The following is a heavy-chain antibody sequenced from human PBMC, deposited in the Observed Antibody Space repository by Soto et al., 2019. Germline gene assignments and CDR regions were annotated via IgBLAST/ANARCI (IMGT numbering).Heavy chain of an antibody. CDR3: ARDRRYYDSSGYFSYGMDV. CDR2: IYYSGST. CDR1: GGSISSGGYY. V-gene: IGHV4-31*03. J-gene: IGHJ6*02. D-gene: IGHD3-22*01. Sequence: QVQLQESGPGLVKPSQTLSLTCTVSGGSISSGGYYWSWIRQHPGKGLEWIGYIYYSGSTYYNPSLKSRVTISVDTSKNPFSLKLSSVTAADTAVYYCARDRRYYDSSGYFSYGMDVWGQGTTVTVSS.